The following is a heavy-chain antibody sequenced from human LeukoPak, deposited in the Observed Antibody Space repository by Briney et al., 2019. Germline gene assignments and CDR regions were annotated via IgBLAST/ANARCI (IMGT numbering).Heavy chain of an antibody. Sequence: KPGGSLRLSCAASGFTLSDYYMSWIRQALGKGLEWVSYISSSSSYTNYADSVKGRFTISRDNAKSSLYLQMNSLRAEDTAVYYCARDRARTWYFDLWGRGTLVTVSS. CDR1: GFTLSDYY. J-gene: IGHJ2*01. CDR3: ARDRARTWYFDL. V-gene: IGHV3-11*06. D-gene: IGHD1-26*01. CDR2: ISSSSSYT.